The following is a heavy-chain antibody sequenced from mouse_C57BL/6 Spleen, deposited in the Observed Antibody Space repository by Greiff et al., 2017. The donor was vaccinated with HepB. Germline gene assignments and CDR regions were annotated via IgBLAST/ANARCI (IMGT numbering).Heavy chain of an antibody. CDR3: ARNHYSNWFAY. CDR2: IWSGGST. CDR1: GFSLTSYG. D-gene: IGHD2-5*01. V-gene: IGHV2-2*01. J-gene: IGHJ3*01. Sequence: VQGVESGPGLVQPSQSLFITCTVSGFSLTSYGVHWVRQSPGKGLEWLGVIWSGGSTDYNAAFISRLSISKDNSKSQVFFKMNSLQADDTAIYYCARNHYSNWFAYWGQGTLVTVSA.